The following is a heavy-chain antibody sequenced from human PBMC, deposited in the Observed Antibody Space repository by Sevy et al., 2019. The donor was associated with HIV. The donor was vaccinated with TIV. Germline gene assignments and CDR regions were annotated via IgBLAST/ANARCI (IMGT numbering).Heavy chain of an antibody. J-gene: IGHJ4*02. CDR1: GFTFSSYS. Sequence: GESLKISCAASGFTFSSYSMHWVRQAPGKGLEWVSSISSSSTYIYHADSVKGRFTISRDNAKNSLYLQMNSLRAEDTAVYYCARGPDYYDRSGYYYQWGQGTLVTVSS. V-gene: IGHV3-21*01. CDR2: ISSSSTYI. CDR3: ARGPDYYDRSGYYYQ. D-gene: IGHD3-22*01.